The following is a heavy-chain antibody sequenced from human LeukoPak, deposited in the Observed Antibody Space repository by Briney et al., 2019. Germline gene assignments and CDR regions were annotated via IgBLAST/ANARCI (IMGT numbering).Heavy chain of an antibody. CDR2: ISYDGSNK. V-gene: IGHV3-30*18. CDR1: GFTFSSYG. J-gene: IGHJ4*02. D-gene: IGHD5-18*01. CDR3: AKSGYGYYG. Sequence: GGSLRLSCAASGFTFSSYGMHWVRQAPGKGLEWVAVISYDGSNKYYADSVKGRFTISRDNSKNTLYLQMNSLRAEDTAVYYCAKSGYGYYGWGQGTLVTVSS.